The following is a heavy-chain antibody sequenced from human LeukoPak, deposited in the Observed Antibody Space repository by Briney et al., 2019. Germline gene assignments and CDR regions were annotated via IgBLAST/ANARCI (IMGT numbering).Heavy chain of an antibody. CDR1: GVSIRSHY. CDR3: ARDGEGDEGWDY. Sequence: SETLSLTCTVSGVSIRSHYWSWIRQPPGKGLEWIGCIYYSGSTNYNPSLKSRVTISVDTSKNQFSLNLSSVTAADTAVYYCARDGEGDEGWDYWGQGTLVTVSS. V-gene: IGHV4-59*11. D-gene: IGHD7-27*01. CDR2: IYYSGST. J-gene: IGHJ4*02.